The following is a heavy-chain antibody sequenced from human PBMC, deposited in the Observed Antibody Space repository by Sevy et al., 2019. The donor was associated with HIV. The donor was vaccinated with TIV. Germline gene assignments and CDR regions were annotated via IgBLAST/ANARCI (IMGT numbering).Heavy chain of an antibody. CDR2: IGTASDT. D-gene: IGHD5-18*01. CDR1: GFTFSSYD. J-gene: IGHJ4*02. Sequence: GGSLRLSCAASGFTFSSYDMHRVRQATGKGLEWVSAIGTASDTYYPGSVKGRFTISRENAKNSLYLQMNSLRAGDTAVYYCARGGYSYGRAYYFDYWGQGTLVTVSS. CDR3: ARGGYSYGRAYYFDY. V-gene: IGHV3-13*01.